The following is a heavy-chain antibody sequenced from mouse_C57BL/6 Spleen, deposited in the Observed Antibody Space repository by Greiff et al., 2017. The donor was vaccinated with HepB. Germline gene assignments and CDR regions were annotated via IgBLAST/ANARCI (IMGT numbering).Heavy chain of an antibody. J-gene: IGHJ4*01. CDR1: GYTFTSYW. V-gene: IGHV1-55*01. CDR3: ARGTLAMDY. Sequence: VQLQQSGAELVKPGASVKMSCKASGYTFTSYWITWVKQRPGQGLEWIGDIYPGSGSTNYNEKFKRKATLTVDTSSSTAYMQLSSLTSEDSAVYYCARGTLAMDYWGQGTSVTVSS. D-gene: IGHD3-3*01. CDR2: IYPGSGST.